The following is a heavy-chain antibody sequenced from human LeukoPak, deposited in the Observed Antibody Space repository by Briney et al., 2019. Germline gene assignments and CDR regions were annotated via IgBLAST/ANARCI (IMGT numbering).Heavy chain of an antibody. D-gene: IGHD2-8*02. CDR2: ISSTSSYI. CDR1: GFTLSSYS. Sequence: GGSLRLSCAASGFTLSSYSMNWVRQAPGKGLEWVSSISSTSSYIYYADAVKGRFTISRDNSKNTLYLQMNSLRAEDTALYYCVKDAGTAWGQGTLVTVSS. J-gene: IGHJ5*02. V-gene: IGHV3-21*01. CDR3: VKDAGTA.